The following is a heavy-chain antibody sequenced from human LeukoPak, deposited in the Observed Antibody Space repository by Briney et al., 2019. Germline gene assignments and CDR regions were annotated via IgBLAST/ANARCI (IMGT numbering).Heavy chain of an antibody. J-gene: IGHJ3*02. Sequence: ASVKVSCKASGYTFTSYGISWVRQAPGQGLEWMGWISAYNGNTNYAQKLQGRVTMTTDTSTSTAYMELRSLRSDDTAVYYCARDVVPTYYDFWSGYLGAFDIWGQGTMVTVSS. CDR3: ARDVVPTYYDFWSGYLGAFDI. D-gene: IGHD3-3*01. CDR1: GYTFTSYG. V-gene: IGHV1-18*01. CDR2: ISAYNGNT.